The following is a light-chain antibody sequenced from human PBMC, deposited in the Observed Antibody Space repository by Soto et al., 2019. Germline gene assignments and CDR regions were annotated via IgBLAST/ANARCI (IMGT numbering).Light chain of an antibody. CDR1: SSDVGGYNY. V-gene: IGLV2-14*01. CDR3: SSYTSSSTWV. J-gene: IGLJ3*02. CDR2: EVS. Sequence: QSVLTQPISVSGSPGQSITISCTGTSSDVGGYNYVSWYQQHPGKAPKLMIYEVSNRPSGVSNRFSGSKSGNTASLTISGLQAEDEADYYCSSYTSSSTWVFGGGTKVTVL.